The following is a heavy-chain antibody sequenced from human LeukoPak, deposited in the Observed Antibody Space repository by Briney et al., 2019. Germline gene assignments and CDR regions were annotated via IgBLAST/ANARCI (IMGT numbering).Heavy chain of an antibody. J-gene: IGHJ4*02. CDR3: ARGNYDNSGSGDY. Sequence: SQTLSLTCAVSGGSISSGGYSWSWIRQPPGKGLEWIGYIYHSGSTYYNPSLKSRVTISVDRSKNQFSLKLSSVTAADTAVYYCARGNYDNSGSGDYWGQGTLVTVSS. CDR1: GGSISSGGYS. V-gene: IGHV4-30-2*01. CDR2: IYHSGST. D-gene: IGHD3-10*01.